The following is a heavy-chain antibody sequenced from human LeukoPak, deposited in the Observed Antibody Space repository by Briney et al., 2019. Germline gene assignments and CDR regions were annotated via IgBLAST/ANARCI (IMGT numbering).Heavy chain of an antibody. D-gene: IGHD5-18*01. J-gene: IGHJ4*02. V-gene: IGHV3-23*01. CDR3: AKDRDTVMVDLDQ. CDR2: VSGSGGTT. CDR1: GFTFSDYA. Sequence: QPGGSLRLSCAASGFTFSDYAMSWVRQAPGKGLEWVSAVSGSGGTTYYADSVKGRFTISRDNSKNTLHLQMNSPRAEDTAVYYCAKDRDTVMVDLDQWGQGTLVTVTS.